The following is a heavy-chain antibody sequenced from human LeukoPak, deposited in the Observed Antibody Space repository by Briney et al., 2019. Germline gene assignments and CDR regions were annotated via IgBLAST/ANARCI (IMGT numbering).Heavy chain of an antibody. CDR1: GFTFSSYE. Sequence: GGSLRLSCAASGFTFSSYEMNWVRQAPGKGLEWVSYISSSGSTIYYADSVKGRFIISRDNAKNSLHLQMNSLRAEDTAVYYCARDTDYVWGSYRYMSRDDAFDIWGQGTMVTVSS. CDR3: ARDTDYVWGSYRYMSRDDAFDI. V-gene: IGHV3-48*03. D-gene: IGHD3-16*02. J-gene: IGHJ3*02. CDR2: ISSSGSTI.